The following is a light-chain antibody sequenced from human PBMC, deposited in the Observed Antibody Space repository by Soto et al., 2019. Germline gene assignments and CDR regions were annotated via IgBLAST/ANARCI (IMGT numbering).Light chain of an antibody. CDR1: QSVRSN. CDR3: QQSDTWPRT. CDR2: DAS. J-gene: IGKJ1*01. V-gene: IGKV3-11*01. Sequence: EVVLTQSPATLSLSPGERATISCRASQSVRSNLAWYQHKPGQPPRLLIYDASNRATGIPARFSGSGSGTHFTLTISNLQPEDFAVYYCQQSDTWPRTFGQGAKVEIK.